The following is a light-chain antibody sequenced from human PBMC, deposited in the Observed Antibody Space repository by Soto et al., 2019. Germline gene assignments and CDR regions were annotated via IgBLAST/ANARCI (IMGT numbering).Light chain of an antibody. Sequence: IVLTQSPGTLSLSPGERATLSCRASPSVSSSYLAWYQQKPGQAPRLLIYGASSRATGIPDRFSGSGSGTDFTLTISRLEPEDFAVYYCHQYGSSPFTFGPWTKVDIK. CDR3: HQYGSSPFT. J-gene: IGKJ3*01. CDR1: PSVSSSY. CDR2: GAS. V-gene: IGKV3-20*01.